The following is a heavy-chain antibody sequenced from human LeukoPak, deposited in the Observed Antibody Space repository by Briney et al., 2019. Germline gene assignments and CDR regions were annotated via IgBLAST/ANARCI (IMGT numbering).Heavy chain of an antibody. J-gene: IGHJ4*02. D-gene: IGHD2/OR15-2a*01. CDR2: ISYDGSNK. Sequence: GGSLRLSCAASGFTFSSYAMHWVRQAPGKGLEWVAVISYDGSNKYYADSVKGRFTISRDNSKNTLYLQMNSLRAEDTAVYYCARDWFHAIDYWGQGTQVTVSS. CDR3: ARDWFHAIDY. CDR1: GFTFSSYA. V-gene: IGHV3-30*04.